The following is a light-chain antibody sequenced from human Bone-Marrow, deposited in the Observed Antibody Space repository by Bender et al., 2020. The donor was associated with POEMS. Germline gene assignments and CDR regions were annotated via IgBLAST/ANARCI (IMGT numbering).Light chain of an antibody. V-gene: IGLV2-14*03. CDR1: SYDIGFHNH. CDR2: DVT. Sequence: QSALTQPPSVSGSPGQSVTISCTGTSYDIGFHNHVAWYQQHPGKSPKLMIYDVTSRPSGDSDRFSGSKSGNTASLTIYGLQAEDEADYYCSSYTDSSTPYVFGTGTKVTVL. CDR3: SSYTDSSTPYV. J-gene: IGLJ1*01.